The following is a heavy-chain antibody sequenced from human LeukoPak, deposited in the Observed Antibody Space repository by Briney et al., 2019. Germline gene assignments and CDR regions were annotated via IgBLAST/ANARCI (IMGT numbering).Heavy chain of an antibody. CDR2: INQSGST. Sequence: SETLSLTCAVYGGSFSGYYGSWIRQPPGKGLEWIGEINQSGSTNYNPSLKSRVTISVDASKNQFSLKLSSVTAADTAVYYCATIQRDHAFDIWGQGTMVTVSS. J-gene: IGHJ3*02. V-gene: IGHV4-34*01. CDR1: GGSFSGYY. CDR3: ATIQRDHAFDI. D-gene: IGHD6-25*01.